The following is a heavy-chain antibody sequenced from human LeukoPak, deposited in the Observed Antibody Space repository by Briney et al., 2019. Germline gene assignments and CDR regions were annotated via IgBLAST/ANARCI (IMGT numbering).Heavy chain of an antibody. J-gene: IGHJ4*02. Sequence: QPGGSLRLSCAASGFTFSSYWMSWVRQAPGKGLEWVANIKQDGSEKYYVDSVKGRFTISRDNAKNSLYLQMNSLRAEDTAVYYCARDGGYSSSIYFDYWGQGTLVTVSS. V-gene: IGHV3-7*01. CDR1: GFTFSSYW. CDR3: ARDGGYSSSIYFDY. D-gene: IGHD6-13*01. CDR2: IKQDGSEK.